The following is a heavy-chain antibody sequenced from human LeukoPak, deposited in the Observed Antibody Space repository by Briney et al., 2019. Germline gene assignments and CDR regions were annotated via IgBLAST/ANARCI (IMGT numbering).Heavy chain of an antibody. CDR2: INHSGST. D-gene: IGHD3-22*01. Sequence: PSETLSLTCAVYGGSFSAYYWSWIRQPPGKGLEWIGEINHSGSTNYNPSLKSRVTISVDTSKNQFSLKLSSVTAADTAVYYCARSTHDSYSYYMDVWGKGTTVTVSS. V-gene: IGHV4-34*01. CDR1: GGSFSAYY. CDR3: ARSTHDSYSYYMDV. J-gene: IGHJ6*03.